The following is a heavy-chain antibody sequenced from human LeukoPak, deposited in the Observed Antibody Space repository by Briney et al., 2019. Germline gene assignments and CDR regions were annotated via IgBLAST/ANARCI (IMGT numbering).Heavy chain of an antibody. CDR2: INTDGSST. J-gene: IGHJ4*02. CDR1: GFTFSSYW. Sequence: GGSLRPSCAASGFTFSSYWMHWVRQAPGKGLVWVSRINTDGSSTTYADSVKGRFTISRDNAKNTLSLQMNSLRAEDTAVYYCARLAGGSNRPANYWGQGTLVTVSS. D-gene: IGHD2-2*01. V-gene: IGHV3-74*01. CDR3: ARLAGGSNRPANY.